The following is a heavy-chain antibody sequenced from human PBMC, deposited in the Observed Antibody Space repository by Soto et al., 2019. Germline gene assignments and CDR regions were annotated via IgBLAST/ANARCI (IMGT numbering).Heavy chain of an antibody. J-gene: IGHJ4*02. CDR2: IDPSDSYT. D-gene: IGHD5-18*01. CDR1: GYSFTSYW. V-gene: IGHV5-10-1*01. Sequence: GDSLKISCKGSGYSFTSYWISWVRQMPGKGLEWMGRIDPSDSYTNYSPSFQGHVTISADKSISTAYLQWSSLKASDTAMYYCARSSFTWIQLWPFDYWGQGTLVTVYS. CDR3: ARSSFTWIQLWPFDY.